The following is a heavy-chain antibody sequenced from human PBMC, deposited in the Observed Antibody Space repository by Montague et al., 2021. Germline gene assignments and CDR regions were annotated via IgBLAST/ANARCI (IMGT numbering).Heavy chain of an antibody. J-gene: IGHJ4*02. D-gene: IGHD1-26*01. CDR3: ARVGLGGGPNFDY. CDR1: GFAFSNYW. Sequence: SLRLSCAVSGFAFSNYWMHWVRQAPGKGLVWVSRIQTDGTSTDYADSVKGRFTISRDNAKGTLYLQMNSLRAEDTAVYYCARVGLGGGPNFDYWGQGTLVTVSS. CDR2: IQTDGTST. V-gene: IGHV3-74*01.